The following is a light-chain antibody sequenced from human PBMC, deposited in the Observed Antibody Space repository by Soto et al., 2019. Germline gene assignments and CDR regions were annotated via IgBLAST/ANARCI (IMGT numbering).Light chain of an antibody. CDR3: ATWDDSLNGVV. CDR1: SFNVGGNT. J-gene: IGLJ2*01. CDR2: SNN. Sequence: QSVLTQPPSASGTPGQRVTISCSGSSFNVGGNTVNWYQQVTGTAPKFLINSNNQRPSGVPDRFSGSKSGTSASLAISGLQSEDEADYYGATWDDSLNGVVFGGGTKVTVL. V-gene: IGLV1-44*01.